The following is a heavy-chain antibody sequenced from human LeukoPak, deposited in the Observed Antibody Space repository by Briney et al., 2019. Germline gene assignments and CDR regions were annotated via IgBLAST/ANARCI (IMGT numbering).Heavy chain of an antibody. V-gene: IGHV3-23*01. Sequence: PGGSLRLSCAASGFTFSSYAMGWVRQAPGKGLEWVSVISGSGDRTFYADSVKGRFTISRDNSKNALYLQMNSLRAEDTAVYYCANPIYIAAPGSMYFDHYYGMDVWGQGTTITVSS. CDR1: GFTFSSYA. CDR2: ISGSGDRT. CDR3: ANPIYIAAPGSMYFDHYYGMDV. D-gene: IGHD6-13*01. J-gene: IGHJ6*02.